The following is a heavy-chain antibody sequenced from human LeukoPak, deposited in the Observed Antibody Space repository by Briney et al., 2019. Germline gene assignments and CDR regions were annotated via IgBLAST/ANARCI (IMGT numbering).Heavy chain of an antibody. CDR3: ARGARTIFGVVILRDYYYYYMDV. CDR1: GGSISSGGYY. CDR2: IYHSGST. Sequence: SETLSLTCTVSGGSISSGGYYWSWIRQPPGKGLEWIGYIYHSGSTYYNPSLKSRVTISVDRSKNQFSLKLSSVTAADTAVYYCARGARTIFGVVILRDYYYYYMDVWGKGTTITVSS. D-gene: IGHD3-3*01. V-gene: IGHV4-30-2*01. J-gene: IGHJ6*03.